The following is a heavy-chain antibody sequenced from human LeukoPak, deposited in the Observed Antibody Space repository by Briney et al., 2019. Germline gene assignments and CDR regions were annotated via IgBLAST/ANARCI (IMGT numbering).Heavy chain of an antibody. J-gene: IGHJ2*01. CDR3: GRRTYYDTLTGYNYWYFDL. CDR2: SNYRGST. CDR1: GVTISSYY. V-gene: IGHV4-59*01. D-gene: IGHD3-9*01. Sequence: SETLSLTCTVSGVTISSYYWSWIRQPPGKGLEWIGYSNYRGSTDYNPSLKSRVTFSVDTSKNQFSLRLTSVTAADTAVYYCGRRTYYDTLTGYNYWYFDLWGRGTLVTVSS.